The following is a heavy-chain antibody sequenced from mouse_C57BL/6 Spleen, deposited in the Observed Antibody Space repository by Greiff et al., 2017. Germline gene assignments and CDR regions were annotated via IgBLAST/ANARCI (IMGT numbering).Heavy chain of an antibody. D-gene: IGHD1-1*02. V-gene: IGHV1-55*01. CDR2: IYPGSGST. J-gene: IGHJ4*01. CDR3: ARCGGNYYPCSFDY. CDR1: GYTFTSYW. Sequence: QVQLQQSGAELVKPGASVKLSCKASGYTFTSYWITWVKQRPGQGLEWIGEIYPGSGSTKYNEKFKSKATLTVDKSSSTAYMQLSSLTSADSAVYYCARCGGNYYPCSFDYWGQGTSVTVSS.